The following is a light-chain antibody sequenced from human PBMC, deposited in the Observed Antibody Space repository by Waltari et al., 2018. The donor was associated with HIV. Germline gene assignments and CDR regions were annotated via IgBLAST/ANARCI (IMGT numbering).Light chain of an antibody. CDR3: QQYSTSSPWT. J-gene: IGKJ1*01. Sequence: IQMTQSPFTLSTSLGDTNTITCRARQNINTWLVWYQQKPGRAPTLLIYKASSLEKGVPSRFSGSGSGTEFTLTISGLQPDDFATYYCQQYSTSSPWTFGQGTKVDI. V-gene: IGKV1-5*03. CDR2: KAS. CDR1: QNINTW.